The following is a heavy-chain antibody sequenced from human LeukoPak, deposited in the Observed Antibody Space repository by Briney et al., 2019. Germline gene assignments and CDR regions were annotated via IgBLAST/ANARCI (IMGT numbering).Heavy chain of an antibody. CDR3: ARVVGASAFDI. D-gene: IGHD1-26*01. V-gene: IGHV1-46*01. Sequence: ASVKVSCKASGYTFTSYYMHWVGQAPGQGLEWMGIINPSGGSTSYAQKFQGRVTMTRDMSTSTVYMELSSLRSEDTAVYYCARVVGASAFDIWGQGTMVTVSS. CDR1: GYTFTSYY. CDR2: INPSGGST. J-gene: IGHJ3*02.